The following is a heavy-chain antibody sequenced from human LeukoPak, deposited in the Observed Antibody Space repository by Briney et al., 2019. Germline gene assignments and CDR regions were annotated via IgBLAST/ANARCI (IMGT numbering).Heavy chain of an antibody. Sequence: SETLSLTCTVSGGSVSSGSYYWSWIRQPPGKGLEWIGYIYYSGSTNHNPSLKSRVTISVDTSKNQFSLKLSSVTAADTAVYYCARDGAVAGPLWGQGTLVTVSS. CDR3: ARDGAVAGPL. CDR1: GGSVSSGSYY. D-gene: IGHD6-19*01. CDR2: IYYSGST. J-gene: IGHJ4*02. V-gene: IGHV4-61*01.